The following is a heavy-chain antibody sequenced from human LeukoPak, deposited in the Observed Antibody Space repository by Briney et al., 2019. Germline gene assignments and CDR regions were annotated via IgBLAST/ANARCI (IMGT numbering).Heavy chain of an antibody. CDR3: AADRERDPSVYYLV. Sequence: GGSLRLSCAASGFTFSDYAMSWVRQAPGKGLEWVSTISDNGGGTYYAGSVKGRFTISRDNSKNTLFLQMNSLRAEDSAVYYCAADRERDPSVYYLVGGQGTLITVSS. J-gene: IGHJ4*02. V-gene: IGHV3-23*01. CDR2: ISDNGGGT. CDR1: GFTFSDYA. D-gene: IGHD3-22*01.